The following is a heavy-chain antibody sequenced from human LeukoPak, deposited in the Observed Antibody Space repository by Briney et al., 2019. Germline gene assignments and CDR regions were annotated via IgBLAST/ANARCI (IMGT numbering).Heavy chain of an antibody. J-gene: IGHJ4*02. CDR3: AKDRGWLVEY. V-gene: IGHV3-7*05. CDR2: IKQDGSEK. Sequence: GGSLRLSCAASGFIFRRYWMTWVRQAPGKGLEWVANIKQDGSEKNYLDSVRGRFTISRDDARNSLYLQMDSLRVEDTAVYYCAKDRGWLVEYWGQGTLVTVSS. D-gene: IGHD3-22*01. CDR1: GFIFRRYW.